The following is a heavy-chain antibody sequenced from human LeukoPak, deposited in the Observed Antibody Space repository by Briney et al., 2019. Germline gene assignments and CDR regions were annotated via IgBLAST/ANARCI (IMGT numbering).Heavy chain of an antibody. Sequence: GGSLRLSCAASGFTFSSYSMNWVRQAPGKGLEWVSHITASGTAMFYADSVKGRFTISRDNAKNSLYVQMNSLRDEDTAVYYCASSGSYRFDYWGQGTLVPVSS. D-gene: IGHD1-26*01. CDR2: ITASGTAM. CDR1: GFTFSSYS. V-gene: IGHV3-48*02. J-gene: IGHJ4*02. CDR3: ASSGSYRFDY.